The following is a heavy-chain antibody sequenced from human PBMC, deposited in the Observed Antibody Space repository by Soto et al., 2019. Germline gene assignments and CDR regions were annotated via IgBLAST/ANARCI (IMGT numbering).Heavy chain of an antibody. Sequence: QVRLQESGPGLVKPSQTLSLTCTVSGGSISSGDYFWSWVRQPPGKGLEWIGYIYYTGSTSYNPSLKSRITMSVDTSKNQFSLKVSSETAADTAVYFCARDDGYYRLYDYWGQGTLVTVSS. CDR1: GGSISSGDYF. D-gene: IGHD3-3*01. V-gene: IGHV4-30-4*01. CDR2: IYYTGST. CDR3: ARDDGYYRLYDY. J-gene: IGHJ4*02.